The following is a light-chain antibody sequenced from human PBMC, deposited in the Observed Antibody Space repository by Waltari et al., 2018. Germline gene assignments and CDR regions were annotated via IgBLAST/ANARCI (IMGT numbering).Light chain of an antibody. CDR2: SAS. CDR3: QQTYSSPLT. CDR1: QNIDTF. V-gene: IGKV1-39*01. J-gene: IGKJ3*01. Sequence: IQMTQSPSSLSASVGDRVTIACRASQNIDTFLNWYQQKVGKAPKLLIYSASSLQGGVPSRFSGSGAGTEFTLTISSLQPEDSGTYYCQQTYSSPLTFGPGTKVHVK.